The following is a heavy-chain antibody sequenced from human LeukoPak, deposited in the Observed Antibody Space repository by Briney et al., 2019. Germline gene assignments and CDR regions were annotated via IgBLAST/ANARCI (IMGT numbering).Heavy chain of an antibody. Sequence: PGGSLRLSCAASGFTFSSYSMNWVRQAPGKGLEWASSISSSSSYIYYADSVKGRFTISRDNAKNSLYLQMNSLRAEDTAVYYCARDIGYGDPSFDYWGQGTLVTVSS. D-gene: IGHD4-17*01. CDR2: ISSSSSYI. CDR3: ARDIGYGDPSFDY. V-gene: IGHV3-21*01. CDR1: GFTFSSYS. J-gene: IGHJ4*02.